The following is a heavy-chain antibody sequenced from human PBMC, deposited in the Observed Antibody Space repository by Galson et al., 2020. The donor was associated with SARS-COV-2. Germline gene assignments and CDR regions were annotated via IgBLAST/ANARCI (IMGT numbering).Heavy chain of an antibody. V-gene: IGHV3-11*03. Sequence: GESLKISCAASGFTFSDYYMSWIRQAPGKGVEWVSYISSSSSYTNYADSVKGRFTISRDNAKNSLYLQMNSLRAEDTAVYYCARNAYYGSGSLDYWGQGTLVTVSS. D-gene: IGHD3-10*01. CDR3: ARNAYYGSGSLDY. CDR2: ISSSSSYT. J-gene: IGHJ4*02. CDR1: GFTFSDYY.